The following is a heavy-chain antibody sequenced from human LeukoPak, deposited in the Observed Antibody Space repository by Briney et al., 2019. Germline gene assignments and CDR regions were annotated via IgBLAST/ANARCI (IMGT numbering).Heavy chain of an antibody. V-gene: IGHV3-30*02. J-gene: IGHJ4*02. CDR1: GFNLSPYA. CDR2: IWADGSSE. Sequence: GGSLRLSCAASGFNLSPYAMDWVRQTPGKGLEWVAVIWADGSSEYYADSVKGRFTISRDNSKNTLYLQMNSLRAEDTAVYYCAKGSEAEAYTFDYWGQGTLVTVSS. D-gene: IGHD2-21*01. CDR3: AKGSEAEAYTFDY.